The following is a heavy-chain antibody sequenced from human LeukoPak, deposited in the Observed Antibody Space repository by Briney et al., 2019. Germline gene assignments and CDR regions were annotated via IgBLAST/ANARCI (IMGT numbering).Heavy chain of an antibody. CDR2: LYGGGTA. Sequence: GGCLRLSCAASGFTVSSIYMNWVRQAPGKGLEWVSVLYGGGTAFYADSVKGRFTISRDNSKNTLYLQMSSLRVEDTAVYYCARAGLSRAAAGLFDYWGQGTLVTVSS. CDR1: GFTVSSIY. D-gene: IGHD6-13*01. V-gene: IGHV3-53*01. J-gene: IGHJ4*02. CDR3: ARAGLSRAAAGLFDY.